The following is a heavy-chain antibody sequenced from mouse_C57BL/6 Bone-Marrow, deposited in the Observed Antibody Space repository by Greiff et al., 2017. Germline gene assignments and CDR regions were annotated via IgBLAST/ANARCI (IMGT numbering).Heavy chain of an antibody. J-gene: IGHJ3*01. CDR3: ASPFFTTVVEGFAY. Sequence: QVQLQQSGAELMKPGASVKLSCKATGYTFTGYWIEWVKQRPGHGLEWIGEILPGSGSTNYNEKFKGKATFTADTSSNTAYMQLSSLTTEDSAIYYCASPFFTTVVEGFAYWGQGTLVTVSA. CDR1: GYTFTGYW. CDR2: ILPGSGST. V-gene: IGHV1-9*01. D-gene: IGHD1-1*01.